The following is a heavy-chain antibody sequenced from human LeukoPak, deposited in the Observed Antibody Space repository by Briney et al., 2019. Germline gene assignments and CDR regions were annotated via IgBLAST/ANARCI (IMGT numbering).Heavy chain of an antibody. CDR1: GFTFDDYT. D-gene: IGHD3-3*01. Sequence: GGSLRLSCAASGFTFDDYTMHWVRQAPGKGLEWVSLISWDGGSTYYADSVKGRFTISRDNSKNSLYPQMNSLRTEDTALYYCAKDMSGREWLYAFDIWGQGTMVTVSS. CDR2: ISWDGGST. V-gene: IGHV3-43*01. J-gene: IGHJ3*02. CDR3: AKDMSGREWLYAFDI.